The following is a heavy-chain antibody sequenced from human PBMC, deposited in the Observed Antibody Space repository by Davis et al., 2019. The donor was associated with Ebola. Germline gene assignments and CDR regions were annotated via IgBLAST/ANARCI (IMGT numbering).Heavy chain of an antibody. V-gene: IGHV3-48*03. D-gene: IGHD3-9*01. Sequence: PGGSLRLSCAASGFTFSSYEMNWVRQAPGKGLEWVSYISSSGSTIYYADSVKGRFTISRDNSKNTLYLQMNSLRAEDTAVYYCARGYYDILTGSDYYFDYWGQGTLVTVSS. CDR2: ISSSGSTI. J-gene: IGHJ4*02. CDR1: GFTFSSYE. CDR3: ARGYYDILTGSDYYFDY.